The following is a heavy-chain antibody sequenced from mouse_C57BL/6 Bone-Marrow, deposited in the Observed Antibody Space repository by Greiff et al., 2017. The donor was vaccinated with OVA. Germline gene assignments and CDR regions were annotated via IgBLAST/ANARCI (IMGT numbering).Heavy chain of an antibody. CDR3: ASGAGFAC. J-gene: IGHJ3*01. CDR1: GFSLTSYG. CDR2: IWGVGST. V-gene: IGHV2-6*01. Sequence: VQLKESGPGLVAPSQSLSITCTASGFSLTSYGVDWVRQSPGKGLEWLGVIWGVGSTNYNSALKSRLSISKDNSKSQVFLKMDSLQTEDAAMYYCASGAGFACWGKGTLVTVS.